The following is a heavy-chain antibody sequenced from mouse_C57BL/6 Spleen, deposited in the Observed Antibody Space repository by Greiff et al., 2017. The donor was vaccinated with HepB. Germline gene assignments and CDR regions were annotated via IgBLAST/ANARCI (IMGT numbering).Heavy chain of an antibody. V-gene: IGHV1-55*01. J-gene: IGHJ2*01. Sequence: QVHVKQPGAELVKPGASVKMSCKASGYTFTSYWITWVKQRPGQGLEWIGDIYPGSGSTNYNEKFKSKATLTVDTSSSTAYMQLSSLTSEDSAVYYCARGRIYGPFDYWGQGTTLTVSS. CDR2: IYPGSGST. D-gene: IGHD1-2*01. CDR1: GYTFTSYW. CDR3: ARGRIYGPFDY.